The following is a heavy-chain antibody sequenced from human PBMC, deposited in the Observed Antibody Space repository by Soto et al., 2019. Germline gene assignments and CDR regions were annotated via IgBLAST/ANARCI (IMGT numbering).Heavy chain of an antibody. D-gene: IGHD3-22*01. CDR1: GGTFISYA. CDR2: IIPIFGTA. J-gene: IGHJ4*02. Sequence: SVKVSCKASGGTFISYAISWVRQAPGQGLEWMGGIIPIFGTANYAQKFQGRVTITADESTSTAYMELSSLRSEDTAVYYCARERDDYYDSSGPFDYWGQGTLVTVSS. CDR3: ARERDDYYDSSGPFDY. V-gene: IGHV1-69*13.